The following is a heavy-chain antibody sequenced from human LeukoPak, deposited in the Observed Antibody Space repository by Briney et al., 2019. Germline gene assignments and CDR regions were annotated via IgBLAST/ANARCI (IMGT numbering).Heavy chain of an antibody. D-gene: IGHD4-11*01. CDR2: IYHSGST. CDR3: ASLRERSYYARGFDY. CDR1: GGSISSSNW. Sequence: SETLSLTCAVSGGSISSSNWWSWVRQPPGKGLEWIGEIYHSGSTNYNPSLKSRVTISVDTSKNQFSLKLSSVTAADTAVYYCASLRERSYYARGFDYWGQGTLVTVSS. V-gene: IGHV4-4*02. J-gene: IGHJ4*02.